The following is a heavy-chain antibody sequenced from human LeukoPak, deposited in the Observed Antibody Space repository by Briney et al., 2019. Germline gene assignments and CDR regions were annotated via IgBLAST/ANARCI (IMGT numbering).Heavy chain of an antibody. CDR2: IYTSGST. J-gene: IGHJ4*02. CDR1: GGSFSSYY. V-gene: IGHV4-4*07. D-gene: IGHD2-2*01. CDR3: AREDRYCSSGSCYS. Sequence: SETLSLTCTVSGGSFSSYYWSWIRQPAGKGLEWIGRIYTSGSTNYNPSLKSRVTMSVDTSKNQFSLKLSSVTAADTAVYYCAREDRYCSSGSCYSWGQGILVTVSS.